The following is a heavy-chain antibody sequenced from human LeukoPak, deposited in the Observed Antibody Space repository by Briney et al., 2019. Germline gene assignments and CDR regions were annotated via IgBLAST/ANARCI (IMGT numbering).Heavy chain of an antibody. J-gene: IGHJ4*02. D-gene: IGHD3-16*02. V-gene: IGHV3-7*01. CDR1: GFTFSSYW. CDR2: IKQDGSEK. CDR3: ARGAMITFGGVIVDY. Sequence: GGSLRLSCAASGFTFSSYWMSWVRQAPGKGLEWVANIKQDGSEKYYVDSVKGRFTISGDNAKNSLYLQMNSLRAEDTAVYYCARGAMITFGGVIVDYWGQGTLVTVSS.